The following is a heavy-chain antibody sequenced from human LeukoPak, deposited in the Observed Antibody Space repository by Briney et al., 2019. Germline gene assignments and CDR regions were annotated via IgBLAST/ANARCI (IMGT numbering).Heavy chain of an antibody. CDR3: ARGRIQLWLGY. Sequence: SKTLSLTCTVSGGSISSYYWSWIRQPPGKGLEWIGYIYYSGSTNYNPSLKSRVTISVDTSKNQFSLKLSSVTAADTAVYYCARGRIQLWLGYWGQGTLVTVSS. J-gene: IGHJ4*02. D-gene: IGHD5-18*01. CDR1: GGSISSYY. V-gene: IGHV4-59*01. CDR2: IYYSGST.